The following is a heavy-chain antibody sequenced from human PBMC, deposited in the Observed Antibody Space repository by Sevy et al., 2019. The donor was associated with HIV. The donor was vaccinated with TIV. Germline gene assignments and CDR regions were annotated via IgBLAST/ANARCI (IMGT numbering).Heavy chain of an antibody. CDR1: GFAFSSYA. Sequence: GGSLRLSCAASGFAFSSYAMHWVGQAPGKGLESVAVISYDGSNKYYADSVKGRFTISRDNSKNTLYLQMNSLRAEDTAVYYCARAIGPTVTTQAFDIWGQGTMVTVSS. J-gene: IGHJ3*02. V-gene: IGHV3-30*04. CDR2: ISYDGSNK. CDR3: ARAIGPTVTTQAFDI. D-gene: IGHD4-17*01.